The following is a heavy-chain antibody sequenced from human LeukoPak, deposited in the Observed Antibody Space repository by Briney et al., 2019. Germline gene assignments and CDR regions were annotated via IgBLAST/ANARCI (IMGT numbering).Heavy chain of an antibody. Sequence: PGGSLRLSCAASGFTFSSSAMSWVRQAPGKGLEWVSGISGSGGSTYYADSVKGRFTISRDNSKNTLYPQMNSLRAEDTAVYYCAKSESRSSTWDAYWGQGTLVTVSS. CDR1: GFTFSSSA. J-gene: IGHJ4*02. CDR3: AKSESRSSTWDAY. V-gene: IGHV3-23*01. CDR2: ISGSGGST. D-gene: IGHD6-13*01.